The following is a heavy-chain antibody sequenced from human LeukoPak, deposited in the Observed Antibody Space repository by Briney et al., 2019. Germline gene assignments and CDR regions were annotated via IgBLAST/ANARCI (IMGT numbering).Heavy chain of an antibody. Sequence: GGSLRLSCAASGFTFSEYYMGWIRQAPGKGLELISYISISSDIRFYADSVEGRFTISRDNAKNSLYLQMNSLRAEDTAVYYCARGAGYSYGLFDYFDYWGQGTLVTVSS. D-gene: IGHD5-18*01. CDR1: GFTFSEYY. J-gene: IGHJ4*02. V-gene: IGHV3-11*01. CDR2: ISISSDIR. CDR3: ARGAGYSYGLFDYFDY.